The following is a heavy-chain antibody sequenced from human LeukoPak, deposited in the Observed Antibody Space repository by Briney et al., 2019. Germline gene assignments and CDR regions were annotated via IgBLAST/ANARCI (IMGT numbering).Heavy chain of an antibody. CDR1: GFTYAW. Sequence: GGSLRLSCAASGFTYAWMSWVRQAPGKGLEWVGRIKSKTDGGTTDYAAPAKGRFTISRDDSKNTLYLQMNSLETEDTAVYYCATFRHRSFDPWGQGTLVTVPS. CDR3: ATFRHRSFDP. V-gene: IGHV3-15*01. CDR2: IKSKTDGGTT. J-gene: IGHJ5*02.